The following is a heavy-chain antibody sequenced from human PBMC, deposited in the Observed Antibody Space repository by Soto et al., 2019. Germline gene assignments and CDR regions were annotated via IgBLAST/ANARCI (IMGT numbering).Heavy chain of an antibody. V-gene: IGHV1-46*01. CDR1: GYTFTSYY. Sequence: GASVKVSCKASGYTFTSYYMHWVRQAPGQGLEWMGIINPSGGSTSYAQKFQGRVTMTRDTSTSTVYMELSSLRSEDTAVYYCAISTIPATAMVSRPLGYWGQGTLVTVSS. D-gene: IGHD5-18*01. CDR3: AISTIPATAMVSRPLGY. J-gene: IGHJ4*02. CDR2: INPSGGST.